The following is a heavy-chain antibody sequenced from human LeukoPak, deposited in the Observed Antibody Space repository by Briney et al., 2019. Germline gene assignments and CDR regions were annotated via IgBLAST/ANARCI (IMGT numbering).Heavy chain of an antibody. CDR1: GFSVGSYY. Sequence: GGSLRLSCAASGFSVGSYYMSWVRQAPGTGLEWVSIIYDIGSAYYADSVKGRFTISRDNSQNTLYLQLNSLRAEDTAVYYCARTAVTPGSSGAFDIWGQGTMVTVSS. CDR2: IYDIGSA. CDR3: ARTAVTPGSSGAFDI. V-gene: IGHV3-53*01. J-gene: IGHJ3*02. D-gene: IGHD4-17*01.